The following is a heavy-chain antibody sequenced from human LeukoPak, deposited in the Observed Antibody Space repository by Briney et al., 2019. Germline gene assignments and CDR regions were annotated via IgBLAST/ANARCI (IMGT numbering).Heavy chain of an antibody. CDR3: ARDSVDNCSGGSCYSGGLDP. D-gene: IGHD2-15*01. Sequence: SETLSLTCAVYGGSFSGYYWSWIRQPPGKGLEWIGRIYTSGSTNYNPSLKSRVTISVDTSKNQFSLKLSSVTAADTAVYYCARDSVDNCSGGSCYSGGLDPWGQGTLVTVSS. CDR1: GGSFSGYY. V-gene: IGHV4-4*08. CDR2: IYTSGST. J-gene: IGHJ5*02.